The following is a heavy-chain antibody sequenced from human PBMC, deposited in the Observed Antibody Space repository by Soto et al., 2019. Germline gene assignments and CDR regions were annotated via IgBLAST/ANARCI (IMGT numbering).Heavy chain of an antibody. J-gene: IGHJ4*02. Sequence: EVQLLESGGGLVQPGGSLRLSCAASGFTFSNYAMTWVRQAPGKGLEWVSGITGSSETTYYADSVKGRFTISRDNSKNTLYLQLNSLRAEDSAVYYCARVCSRTFCSVWKLWGQGTLVTVSP. CDR1: GFTFSNYA. CDR3: ARVCSRTFCSVWKL. D-gene: IGHD1-1*01. CDR2: ITGSSETT. V-gene: IGHV3-23*01.